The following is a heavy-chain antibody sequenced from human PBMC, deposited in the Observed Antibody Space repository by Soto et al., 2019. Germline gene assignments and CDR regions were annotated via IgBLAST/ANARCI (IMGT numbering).Heavy chain of an antibody. Sequence: EVQLVESGGGLVKPGGSLRLSCAASGFTFSSYSMNWVRQAPGKGLEWVSSISSSSSYIYYADSVKGRFTISRDNAKNSLYLQMNSLRAEDTAVYFCARDPRGYCSSTSCYRPFDYWGQGTLVTVSS. CDR3: ARDPRGYCSSTSCYRPFDY. CDR1: GFTFSSYS. CDR2: ISSSSSYI. J-gene: IGHJ4*02. V-gene: IGHV3-21*01. D-gene: IGHD2-2*01.